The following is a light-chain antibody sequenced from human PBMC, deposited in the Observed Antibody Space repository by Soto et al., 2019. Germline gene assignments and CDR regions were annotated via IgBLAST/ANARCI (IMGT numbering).Light chain of an antibody. CDR2: DAY. J-gene: IGKJ4*01. V-gene: IGKV3-15*01. Sequence: EIIMTQSPATLSVSPGERVTLSCRASQGVGSTLAWYRQQPGQAPRLLIYDAYIRASGVPARFSGSGSGTEFTLTISGLQSEDFAVYFCQHYKTWPLAFGGGPRWRSN. CDR3: QHYKTWPLA. CDR1: QGVGST.